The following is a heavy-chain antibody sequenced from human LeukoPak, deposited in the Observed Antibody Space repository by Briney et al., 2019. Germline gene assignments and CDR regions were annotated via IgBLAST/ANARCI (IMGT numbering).Heavy chain of an antibody. Sequence: QPGGSLRLSCAASGFTFSTSSFNWVRQAPGKGLEWISYISTSSTINYADSVRGRFTISRDNAKSSLSLQMNSLRAEDTAVYYCARDPILGGDIVVVPAAFDPWGQGTLVTVSS. CDR2: ISTSSTI. CDR1: GFTFSTSS. J-gene: IGHJ5*02. V-gene: IGHV3-48*04. D-gene: IGHD2-2*01. CDR3: ARDPILGGDIVVVPAAFDP.